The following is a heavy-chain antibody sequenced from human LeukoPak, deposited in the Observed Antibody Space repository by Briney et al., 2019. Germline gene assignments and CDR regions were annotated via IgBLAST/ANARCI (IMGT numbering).Heavy chain of an antibody. J-gene: IGHJ6*02. V-gene: IGHV1-18*04. D-gene: IGHD6-13*01. CDR2: ISAYNGNT. CDR3: ARDRIAAAGFSRYGMDV. CDR1: GYTFTNFY. Sequence: ASVKVSCKTSGYTFTNFYIHWVRQAPGQGLEWMGWISAYNGNTNYVQKLQGRVTMTTDTSTRTAYMELRSLRSDDTAVYYCARDRIAAAGFSRYGMDVWGQGTMVTVSS.